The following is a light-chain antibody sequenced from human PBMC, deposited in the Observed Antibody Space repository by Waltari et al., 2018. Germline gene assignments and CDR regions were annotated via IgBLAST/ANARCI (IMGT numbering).Light chain of an antibody. J-gene: IGLJ3*02. CDR1: SSDVGNYNL. Sequence: QSALTQPASVSGSPGQSITISCTGPSSDVGNYNLVSWYQQHPGTAPKLMIYEGNKRPSGVSNRVSGSKTGNMAYLTISGLQAEYEADYYCCSYAGSSAPRVFGGGTKLTVL. CDR3: CSYAGSSAPRV. V-gene: IGLV2-23*01. CDR2: EGN.